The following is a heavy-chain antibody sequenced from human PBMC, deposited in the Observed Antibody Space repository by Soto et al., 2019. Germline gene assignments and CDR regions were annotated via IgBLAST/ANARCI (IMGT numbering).Heavy chain of an antibody. Sequence: QVQLVQSGAEVKKPGSSVKVSCKASGGTFSSYAISWVRQAPGQGLEWMGGIIPIFGTANYGQKFQGRVTITADESASTAYMELSSLRSEATAVYYCATGPQLRYFDWLLEGWGQGTLVTVSS. D-gene: IGHD3-9*01. J-gene: IGHJ4*02. CDR2: IIPIFGTA. CDR3: ATGPQLRYFDWLLEG. CDR1: GGTFSSYA. V-gene: IGHV1-69*01.